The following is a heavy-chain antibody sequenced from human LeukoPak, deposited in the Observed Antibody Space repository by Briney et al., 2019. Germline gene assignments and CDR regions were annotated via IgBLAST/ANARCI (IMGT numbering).Heavy chain of an antibody. Sequence: PGGSLRLSCAASGFTFSSYSINWVRQAPGKGLEWVSYISSSSSTIYYADSVKGRFTISRDNAKNSLYLQMNSLRAEDTAVYYCARGDYYYYMDVWGKGTTVTISS. J-gene: IGHJ6*03. V-gene: IGHV3-48*01. CDR3: ARGDYYYYMDV. CDR2: ISSSSSTI. CDR1: GFTFSSYS.